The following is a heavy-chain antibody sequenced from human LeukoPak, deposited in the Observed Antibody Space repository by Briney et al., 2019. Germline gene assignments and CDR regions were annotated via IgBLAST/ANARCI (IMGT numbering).Heavy chain of an antibody. CDR3: ARGAGDRPSGWYFDL. CDR2: ISSSSSYI. D-gene: IGHD4-17*01. V-gene: IGHV3-21*04. Sequence: GGSLRLSCAASGFTFSSYSMNWVRQAPGKGLEWVSSISSSSSYIYYADSVKGRFTISRDNAKNSLYLQMNSLRAEDTAVYYCARGAGDRPSGWYFDLWGRGTLVTVSS. J-gene: IGHJ2*01. CDR1: GFTFSSYS.